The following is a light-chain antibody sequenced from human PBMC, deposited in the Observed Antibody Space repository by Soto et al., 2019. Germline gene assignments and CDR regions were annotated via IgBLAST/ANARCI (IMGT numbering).Light chain of an antibody. Sequence: EIVLTQSPGTLSLSPGERAILSCRASQSLSSNSLAWYHQKPGQAPRLLIYGASTRATGIPDRFSGSGSGTDFTLTISSLEFGDSAVYYCQQYGSSPTWTLGQGTKVDIK. V-gene: IGKV3-20*01. CDR3: QQYGSSPTWT. CDR1: QSLSSNS. J-gene: IGKJ1*01. CDR2: GAS.